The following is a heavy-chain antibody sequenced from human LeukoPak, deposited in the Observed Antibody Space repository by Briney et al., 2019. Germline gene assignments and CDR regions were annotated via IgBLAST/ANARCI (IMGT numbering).Heavy chain of an antibody. Sequence: GGSLRLSCAASGFTVSNTYMNWVRQAPGKGLEWVSVIYSDASTYYADSVKGRFTISRDNSKNTLYLQMNSLRAEDTAVHYCARDQSYYGMDVWGQGTTVTVSS. CDR2: IYSDAST. CDR3: ARDQSYYGMDV. CDR1: GFTVSNTY. J-gene: IGHJ6*02. V-gene: IGHV3-53*01.